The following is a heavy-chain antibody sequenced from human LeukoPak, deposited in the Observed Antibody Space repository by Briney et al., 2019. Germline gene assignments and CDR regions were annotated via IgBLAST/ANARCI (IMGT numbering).Heavy chain of an antibody. CDR2: FDPEDGET. CDR1: GYTLTELS. V-gene: IGHV1-24*01. Sequence: ASVKVSCKVSGYTLTELSMHWVRQAPGKGLGWMGGFDPEDGETTYAQKFQGRVTMTEDTSTDTAYMELSSLRSEDTAVYYCATVMLAYCGGDCYQFDYWGQGTLVTVSS. D-gene: IGHD2-21*02. CDR3: ATVMLAYCGGDCYQFDY. J-gene: IGHJ4*02.